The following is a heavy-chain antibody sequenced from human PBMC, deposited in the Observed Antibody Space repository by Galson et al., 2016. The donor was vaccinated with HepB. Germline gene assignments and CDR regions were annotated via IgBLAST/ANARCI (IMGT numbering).Heavy chain of an antibody. D-gene: IGHD6-13*01. Sequence: SLRLSCAASGFTFSSSWMHWVRQAPGKGLVWVSRINSHGSSTNYADSVKGRFTISRGNAKNTLYLQMNSLRAEDTAVYYCAVYSFPIAAAGPARSLQHWGQGTLVTVSS. V-gene: IGHV3-74*01. CDR3: AVYSFPIAAAGPARSLQH. J-gene: IGHJ1*01. CDR2: INSHGSST. CDR1: GFTFSSSW.